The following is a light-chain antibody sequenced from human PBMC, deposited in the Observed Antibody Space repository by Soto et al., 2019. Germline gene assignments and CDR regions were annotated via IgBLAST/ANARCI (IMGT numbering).Light chain of an antibody. CDR2: AAS. CDR1: QGISNY. CDR3: QKYNSAPFT. Sequence: DIPMTQSPASLSASVGDRATITCRASQGISNYLAWYQQKPGQVPSVLIYAASTVQSGVPSRFSGSGSETDFTLTISSLQPEDVATYYCQKYNSAPFTFGPGTKVDI. J-gene: IGKJ3*01. V-gene: IGKV1-27*01.